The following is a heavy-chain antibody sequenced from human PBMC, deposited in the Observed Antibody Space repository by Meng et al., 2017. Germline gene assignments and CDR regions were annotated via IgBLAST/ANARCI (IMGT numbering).Heavy chain of an antibody. Sequence: GESLKISCAASGFTFSSYEMNWVRQAPGKGLEWVGRIKSKTDGGTTDYAAPVKGRFTISRDDSKNTLYLQMNSLKTEDTAVYYCTTEIIVVDTIFPHTDYWGQGTLVTVSS. CDR3: TTEIIVVDTIFPHTDY. D-gene: IGHD5-12*01. CDR2: IKSKTDGGTT. J-gene: IGHJ4*02. CDR1: GFTFSSYE. V-gene: IGHV3-15*01.